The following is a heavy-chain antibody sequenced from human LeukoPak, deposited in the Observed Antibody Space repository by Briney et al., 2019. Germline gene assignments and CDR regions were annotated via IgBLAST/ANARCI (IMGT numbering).Heavy chain of an antibody. Sequence: GGSLRLSCAASGFTFSIYAMHWVRQAPGKGLEWVAVISYDGSDKYYADSVKGRFTISRDNSKNTLYLQMNSLRAEDTAVYYCARRQQLGGGFDYWGQGTLVTVSS. V-gene: IGHV3-30*04. CDR2: ISYDGSDK. J-gene: IGHJ4*02. D-gene: IGHD6-13*01. CDR1: GFTFSIYA. CDR3: ARRQQLGGGFDY.